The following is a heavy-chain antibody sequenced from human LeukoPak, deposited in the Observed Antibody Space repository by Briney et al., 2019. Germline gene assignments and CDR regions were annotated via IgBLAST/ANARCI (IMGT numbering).Heavy chain of an antibody. CDR1: GFTFSSYA. J-gene: IGHJ3*02. V-gene: IGHV3-23*01. Sequence: GGSLRLSCAASGFTFSSYAMSWVRQAPGKGLEWVSAISGSGGSTYYADSVKGRFTISRDNSKNTLYLQMNSLRAEDMAVYYCAKDLGAYCGGDCFRDAFDIWGQGTMVTVSS. CDR3: AKDLGAYCGGDCFRDAFDI. CDR2: ISGSGGST. D-gene: IGHD2-21*02.